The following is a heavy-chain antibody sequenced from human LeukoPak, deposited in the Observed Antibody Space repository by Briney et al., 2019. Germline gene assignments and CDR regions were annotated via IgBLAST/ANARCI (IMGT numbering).Heavy chain of an antibody. CDR3: ARDDTLPEEYQLLLGLHYYYGMDV. CDR1: GFTFSSYG. CDR2: IWYDGSNK. V-gene: IGHV3-33*01. Sequence: GGSLRLSCAASGFTFSSYGMRWVRQAPGKGLEWVAVIWYDGSNKYYADSVKGRFTISRDNSKNTLYLQMNSLRAEVTAVYYCARDDTLPEEYQLLLGLHYYYGMDVWGQGTTVTVSS. J-gene: IGHJ6*02. D-gene: IGHD2-2*01.